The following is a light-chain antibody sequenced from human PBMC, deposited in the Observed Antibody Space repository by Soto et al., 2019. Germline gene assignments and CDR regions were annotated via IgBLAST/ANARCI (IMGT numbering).Light chain of an antibody. CDR2: SNI. Sequence: SVLTQPPSASGTPGQRVTISCSGSSSNFGANTVNWYQQLPGTAPKLLIYSNIQRPSGVPDRFSGSKSGTSASLAICGLQSEDEADYYCAAWDDSLKGYVFGAGTKVTVL. J-gene: IGLJ1*01. V-gene: IGLV1-44*01. CDR3: AAWDDSLKGYV. CDR1: SSNFGANT.